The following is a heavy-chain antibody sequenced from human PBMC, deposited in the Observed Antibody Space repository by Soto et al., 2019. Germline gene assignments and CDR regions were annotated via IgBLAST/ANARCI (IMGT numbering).Heavy chain of an antibody. CDR2: IKSKTDGGTT. CDR3: TTNFDYDFWSGSPDFDY. J-gene: IGHJ4*02. D-gene: IGHD3-3*01. CDR1: GFTFSNAC. Sequence: PGGSLRLSCSASGFTFSNACMSWVRQAPGKGLEWVGRIKSKTDGGTTDYAAPVKGRFTISRDDSKNTLYLQMNSLKTEDTAVYYCTTNFDYDFWSGSPDFDYWGQGTLVTVSS. V-gene: IGHV3-15*01.